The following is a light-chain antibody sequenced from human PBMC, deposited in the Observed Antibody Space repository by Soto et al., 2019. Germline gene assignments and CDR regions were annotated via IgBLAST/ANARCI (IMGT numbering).Light chain of an antibody. Sequence: QSVLTQPASVSGSPGQSITIFCTGTSSDVGGYNFVSWYQQHPGKAPKVMIFEVSNRPSGVSNRFSGSKSGNTASLTISGLQAEDEADYYCSSYASSSTLVFGTGTKVTVL. J-gene: IGLJ1*01. CDR1: SSDVGGYNF. CDR2: EVS. CDR3: SSYASSSTLV. V-gene: IGLV2-14*01.